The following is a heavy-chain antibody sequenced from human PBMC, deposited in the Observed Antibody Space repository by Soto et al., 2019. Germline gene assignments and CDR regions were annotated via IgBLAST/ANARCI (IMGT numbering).Heavy chain of an antibody. Sequence: EVQLVQSGAEVKKPGESLRISCEGSGYSFTSYWISWVRQMPGKGLEWMGRIDPSDSYTNYSPSFQGHVTISADKSISTAYLQWSSLKAADAAMYYCARGLVGASTAFDSWGQGTLVTVSS. CDR3: ARGLVGASTAFDS. V-gene: IGHV5-10-1*01. CDR1: GYSFTSYW. CDR2: IDPSDSYT. J-gene: IGHJ4*02. D-gene: IGHD1-26*01.